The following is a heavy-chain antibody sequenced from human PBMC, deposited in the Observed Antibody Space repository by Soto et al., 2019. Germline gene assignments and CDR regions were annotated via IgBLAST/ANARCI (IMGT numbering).Heavy chain of an antibody. V-gene: IGHV4-31*03. CDR2: IYYSGST. CDR1: GGSISSGGYY. D-gene: IGHD2-2*01. Sequence: SETLSLTCTVSGGSISSGGYYWSWIRQHPGKGLEWIGYIYYSGSTYYNPSLKSRVTISVDTSKNQFSLKLSSVTAADTAVYYCARGSPSLGDAYDYWGQGTLVTVSS. J-gene: IGHJ4*02. CDR3: ARGSPSLGDAYDY.